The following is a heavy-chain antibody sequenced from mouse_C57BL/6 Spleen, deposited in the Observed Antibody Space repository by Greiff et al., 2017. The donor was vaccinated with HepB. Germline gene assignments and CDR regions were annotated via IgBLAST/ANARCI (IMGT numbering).Heavy chain of an antibody. Sequence: EVQGVESGGGLVQPGGSMKLSCAASGFTFSDAWMDWVRQSPEKGLEWVAEIRNKANNHATYYAESVKGRFTISRDDSKSSVYLQMNSLRAEDTGIYYCTTGSSSYAMDYWGQGTSVTVSS. D-gene: IGHD1-1*01. V-gene: IGHV6-6*01. CDR1: GFTFSDAW. CDR2: IRNKANNHAT. J-gene: IGHJ4*01. CDR3: TTGSSSYAMDY.